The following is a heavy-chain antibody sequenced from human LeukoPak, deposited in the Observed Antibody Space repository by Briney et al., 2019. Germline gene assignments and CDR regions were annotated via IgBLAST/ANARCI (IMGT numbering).Heavy chain of an antibody. Sequence: GALRPSCAASGFTFSSYSMNWVRQAPGKGLEWVSSISSSSSYIYYADSVKGRFTISRDNAKNSLYLQMNSLRAEDTAVYYCARDGSTRLGAFDIWGQGTMVTVSS. D-gene: IGHD2-2*01. V-gene: IGHV3-21*01. CDR1: GFTFSSYS. J-gene: IGHJ3*02. CDR2: ISSSSSYI. CDR3: ARDGSTRLGAFDI.